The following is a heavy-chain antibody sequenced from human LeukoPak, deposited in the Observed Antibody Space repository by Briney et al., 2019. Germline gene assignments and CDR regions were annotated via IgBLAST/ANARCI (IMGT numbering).Heavy chain of an antibody. CDR1: GFIFSNYW. D-gene: IGHD3-16*01. Sequence: PGGSLRLSCAASGFIFSNYWMSWVRQAPGKGLEWVANIKQDGSEEYYIDSVKGRLTISRDNANNLFYLHMNSLRAEDTAVYYCARDWGTSPDYFDYWGQGTPVTVSS. CDR2: IKQDGSEE. CDR3: ARDWGTSPDYFDY. V-gene: IGHV3-7*01. J-gene: IGHJ4*02.